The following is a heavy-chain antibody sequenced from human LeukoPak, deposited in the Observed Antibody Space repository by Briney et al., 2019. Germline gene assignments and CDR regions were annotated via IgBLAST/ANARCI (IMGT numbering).Heavy chain of an antibody. D-gene: IGHD6-19*01. J-gene: IGHJ5*02. V-gene: IGHV4-4*07. CDR3: ARDVRYASGWSTPES. CDR1: GGSISDHY. CDR2: IYSSGSA. Sequence: SETRFLTCTVSGGSISDHYWSRIRQPSGKGLEWIGRIYSSGSANYSPSLKSRVSMSVDTFNNYFSLNLTSVTAADTALYFCARDVRYASGWSTPESWGQGILVTVSS.